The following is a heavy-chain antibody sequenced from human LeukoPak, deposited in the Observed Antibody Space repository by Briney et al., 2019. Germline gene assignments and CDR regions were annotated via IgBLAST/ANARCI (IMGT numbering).Heavy chain of an antibody. J-gene: IGHJ4*02. Sequence: SETLSLTCAVYGGSFSGYYWSGIRQPPGKGREWIGEINHSGSTNYNPSLKGRVTISVDTSKNQFSLKLSSVTAADTAVYYCARIRGYSYGYLYYFDYWGQGTLVTVSS. V-gene: IGHV4-34*01. CDR1: GGSFSGYY. CDR2: INHSGST. CDR3: ARIRGYSYGYLYYFDY. D-gene: IGHD5-18*01.